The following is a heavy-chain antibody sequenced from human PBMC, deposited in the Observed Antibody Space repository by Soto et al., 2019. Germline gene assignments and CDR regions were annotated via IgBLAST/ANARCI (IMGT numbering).Heavy chain of an antibody. J-gene: IGHJ6*02. CDR1: GYTFTSYG. V-gene: IGHV1-18*01. CDR3: ARDVEITMVRGVPYGMDV. CDR2: ISAYNGNT. Sequence: QVQLVQSGAEVKKPGASVKVSCKASGYTFTSYGISWVRQAPGQGLEWMGWISAYNGNTNYAQKLQGRVTMTTDTSTSTAYMELRSLRSDDTAVYYCARDVEITMVRGVPYGMDVWGQGTTVTVSS. D-gene: IGHD3-10*01.